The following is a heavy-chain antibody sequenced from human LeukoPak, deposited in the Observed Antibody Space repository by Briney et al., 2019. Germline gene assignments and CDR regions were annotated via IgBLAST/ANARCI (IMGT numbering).Heavy chain of an antibody. CDR1: GFTFSSYA. J-gene: IGHJ4*02. D-gene: IGHD2-2*01. V-gene: IGHV3-23*01. CDR3: AKMALGYCSSTSCPLLDY. Sequence: GGSLRLSCAASGFTFSSYAMSWVRQAPGKGLEWVSAISGSGGSTYYADSVKGRFTISRDNSKNTLYLQMNSLRAEDTAVYYCAKMALGYCSSTSCPLLDYWGQGTLVTVSS. CDR2: ISGSGGST.